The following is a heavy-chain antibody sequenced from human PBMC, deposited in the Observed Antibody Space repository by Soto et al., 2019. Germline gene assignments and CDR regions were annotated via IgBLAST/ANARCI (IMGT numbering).Heavy chain of an antibody. Sequence: ASVKVSCKASGYTFTSYCISWVRQAPGQGLEWMGWISAYNGNTNYAQKLQGRVTMTTDPSTSTAYMELRRMRCEDTAVYYCAREEYYGSGRAIDYWGQGPLVTVSS. D-gene: IGHD3-10*01. CDR2: ISAYNGNT. CDR1: GYTFTSYC. V-gene: IGHV1-18*04. CDR3: AREEYYGSGRAIDY. J-gene: IGHJ4*02.